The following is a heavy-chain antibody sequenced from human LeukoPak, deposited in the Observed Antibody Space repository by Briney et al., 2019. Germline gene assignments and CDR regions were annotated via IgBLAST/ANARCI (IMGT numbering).Heavy chain of an antibody. CDR2: IYPGDSDT. J-gene: IGHJ4*02. CDR3: ARQNDFRLDY. D-gene: IGHD3-3*01. CDR1: GYTSSSYW. Sequence: GESLKISCKGSGYTSSSYWIGWVRRMPGKGLEWMGIIYPGDSDTRYSPSLQGQVTISVDTSIGTAYLQWSSLKASDTAIYYCARQNDFRLDYWGQGTLVTVSS. V-gene: IGHV5-51*01.